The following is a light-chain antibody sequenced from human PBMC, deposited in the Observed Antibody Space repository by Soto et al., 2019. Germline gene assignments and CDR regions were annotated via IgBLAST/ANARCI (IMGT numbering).Light chain of an antibody. Sequence: DIQMTQSPSSLSASVGDRVTITCRASQTISTYLNWDQQKPGKAPKLLIYGASTLQSGVPSRFSGSGSGTDFTLTISCLQPEDFVTYYCQQSYSTPRTFGQGTKVEIK. CDR2: GAS. CDR1: QTISTY. V-gene: IGKV1-39*01. J-gene: IGKJ1*01. CDR3: QQSYSTPRT.